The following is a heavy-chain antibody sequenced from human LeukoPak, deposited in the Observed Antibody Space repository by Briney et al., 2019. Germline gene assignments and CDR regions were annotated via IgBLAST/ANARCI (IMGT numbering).Heavy chain of an antibody. CDR1: GGTYSSYA. CDR2: IIPIFGTA. CDR3: ATQGRGEQLVEYYFDY. V-gene: IGHV1-69*13. Sequence: SVKVSCKASGGTYSSYAISWVRQAPGQGLEWMGGIIPIFGTANYAQKFQGRVTITADESTSTAYMELSSLRSEDTAVYYCATQGRGEQLVEYYFDYWGQGTLVTVSS. J-gene: IGHJ4*02. D-gene: IGHD6-13*01.